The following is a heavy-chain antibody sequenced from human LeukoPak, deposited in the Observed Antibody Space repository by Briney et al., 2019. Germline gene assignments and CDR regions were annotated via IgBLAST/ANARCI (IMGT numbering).Heavy chain of an antibody. Sequence: AGGSLRLSCAASGFTFSSYAMSWVRQAPGKGLEWVAVISNDGSNKYYADSVKGRFTISRDNSKNTLYLQMNSLRPEDTAVYYCLRELSFGYFDYWGQGTLVTASS. CDR3: LRELSFGYFDY. J-gene: IGHJ4*02. D-gene: IGHD3-16*02. V-gene: IGHV3-30*14. CDR2: ISNDGSNK. CDR1: GFTFSSYA.